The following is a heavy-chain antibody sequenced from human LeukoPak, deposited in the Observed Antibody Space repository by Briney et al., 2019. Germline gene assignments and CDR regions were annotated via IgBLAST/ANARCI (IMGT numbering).Heavy chain of an antibody. CDR3: ARGPPVRGVIIKRPYYFDY. Sequence: SETLSLTCAVYGGSFSGYYWSWIRQPPGKGLEWIGEINHSGSTNYNPSLKSRVTISVDTSKNQFSLKLSSVTAADTAVYYCARGPPVRGVIIKRPYYFDYWGQGTLVTVSS. D-gene: IGHD3-10*01. J-gene: IGHJ4*02. V-gene: IGHV4-34*01. CDR2: INHSGST. CDR1: GGSFSGYY.